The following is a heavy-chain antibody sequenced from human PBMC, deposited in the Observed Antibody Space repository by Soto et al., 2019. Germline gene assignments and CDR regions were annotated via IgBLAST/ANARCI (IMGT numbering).Heavy chain of an antibody. CDR3: ARDTGIVVEYYFDY. V-gene: IGHV1-69*08. CDR2: IIPILGIA. Sequence: QVQLVQSGAEVKKPGSSVKVSCKASGGTFSSYTISWVRQAPGQGLEWMGRIIPILGIANYAQKFQGRVTITADKSTSTADMELSSLRSEDTAVYYCARDTGIVVEYYFDYWGQGTLVTVSS. J-gene: IGHJ4*02. CDR1: GGTFSSYT. D-gene: IGHD2-2*01.